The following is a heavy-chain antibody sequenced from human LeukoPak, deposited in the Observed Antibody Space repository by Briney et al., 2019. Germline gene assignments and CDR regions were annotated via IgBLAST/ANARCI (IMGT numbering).Heavy chain of an antibody. D-gene: IGHD3-9*01. J-gene: IGHJ3*02. CDR2: ISSSSSYI. CDR3: ARQHKTYYDILTGRHDAFDI. CDR1: GFTFSSYW. V-gene: IGHV3-21*01. Sequence: PGGSLRLSCAASGFTFSSYWMSWVRQAPGKGLEWVSSISSSSSYIYYADSVKGRFTISRDNAKNSLYLQMNSLRAEDTAVYYCARQHKTYYDILTGRHDAFDIWGQGTMVTVSS.